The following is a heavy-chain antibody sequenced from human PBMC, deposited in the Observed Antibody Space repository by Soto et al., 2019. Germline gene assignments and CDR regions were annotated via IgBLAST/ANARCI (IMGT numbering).Heavy chain of an antibody. V-gene: IGHV3-30*18. CDR2: ISYDGSNK. J-gene: IGHJ6*03. Sequence: GGSLRLSCAASGFTFSSYGMHWVRQAPGKGLEWVAVISYDGSNKYYADSVKGRFTISRDNSKNTLYLQMNSLRAEDTAVYYCAKDYDYIWGSYRKHYYYYYMDVWGKGTTVTVSS. CDR3: AKDYDYIWGSYRKHYYYYYMDV. D-gene: IGHD3-16*02. CDR1: GFTFSSYG.